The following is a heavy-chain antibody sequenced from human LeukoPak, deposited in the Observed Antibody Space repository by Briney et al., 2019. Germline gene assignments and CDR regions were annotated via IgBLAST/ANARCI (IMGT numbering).Heavy chain of an antibody. J-gene: IGHJ5*02. Sequence: SETLSLTCTVSGGSISGYYWSWIRQPPGQGLEWIAYIHSNGYTNYNPSLKSRVTISVDTSKNQFSLKVTSVTAADTAMYYCTKREGPMSGSYDFFDPCGQGTLVT. D-gene: IGHD1-26*01. CDR3: TKREGPMSGSYDFFDP. CDR1: GGSISGYY. V-gene: IGHV4-4*09. CDR2: IHSNGYT.